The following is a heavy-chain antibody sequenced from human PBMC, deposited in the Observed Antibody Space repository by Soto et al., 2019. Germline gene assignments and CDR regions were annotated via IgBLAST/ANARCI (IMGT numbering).Heavy chain of an antibody. D-gene: IGHD2-21*02. J-gene: IGHJ6*02. Sequence: QITLKESGPTLVKPTQTLTLTCTISGFSLSTGGVGVGWIRQPPGKALEWLALIYWDDDKRYSPSLKSRLTITEDNSKSQXXLXRXIMDPVDTATYYCVHSRCGGDCLQSYSAHYYYGLDVWGQGTTVTVSS. CDR2: IYWDDDK. CDR1: GFSLSTGGVG. CDR3: VHSRCGGDCLQSYSAHYYYGLDV. V-gene: IGHV2-5*02.